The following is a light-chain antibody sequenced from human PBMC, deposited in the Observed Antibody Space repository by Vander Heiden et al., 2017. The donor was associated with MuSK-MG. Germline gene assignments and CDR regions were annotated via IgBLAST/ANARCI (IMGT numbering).Light chain of an antibody. CDR2: DAS. CDR3: QEYNTYSWT. V-gene: IGKV1-5*01. J-gene: IGKJ1*01. CDR1: QSISSW. Sequence: GDRVTITCRASQSISSWLAWYQQKPVKASKLLIYDASSLESGVPSRLSASGSVTEFTLTIIILQPDDFATYYCQEYNTYSWTFGQGTKVEIK.